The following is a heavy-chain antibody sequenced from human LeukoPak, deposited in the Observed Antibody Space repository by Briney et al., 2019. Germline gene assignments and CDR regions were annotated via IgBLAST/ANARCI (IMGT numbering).Heavy chain of an antibody. J-gene: IGHJ4*02. D-gene: IGHD1-1*01. CDR3: ARVRHSNNWETDDS. Sequence: PGESLTLSCSVSGFTFSSHWVRWVRRPPGKGLEWVGNIKQDGSQKYYVDSVKRRFTISRDNAENSVYLQMNNLRAEDTAVYYCARVRHSNNWETDDSWGQGTLVTVSS. CDR1: GFTFSSHW. CDR2: IKQDGSQK. V-gene: IGHV3-7*03.